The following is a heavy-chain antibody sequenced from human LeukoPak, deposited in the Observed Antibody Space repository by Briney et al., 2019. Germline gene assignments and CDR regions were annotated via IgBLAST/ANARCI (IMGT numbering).Heavy chain of an antibody. Sequence: PGGSLRLPCAASGFTFSSYSMNWVRQAPGKGLEWVSYISGSSASIYYVDSVKGRFTISRDNAKNSLYLQMNSLRAEDTAVYYCAREPAAAGKNWFDPWGQGTLVTVSS. CDR2: ISGSSASI. CDR1: GFTFSSYS. J-gene: IGHJ5*02. D-gene: IGHD6-25*01. CDR3: AREPAAAGKNWFDP. V-gene: IGHV3-48*04.